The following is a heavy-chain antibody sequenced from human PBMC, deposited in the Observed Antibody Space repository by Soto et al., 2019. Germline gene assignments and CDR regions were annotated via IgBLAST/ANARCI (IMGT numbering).Heavy chain of an antibody. Sequence: VGSLRLSCAASGFTFSDFGMHWVRQAPGKGLEWVAIISYDGILKYYADSVRGRFTISRDTSKGAVYLQMNSLTPEDTAVYYCAKDFKVSGGHYGSLNYYYGMDVWGQGTTVTVSS. CDR3: AKDFKVSGGHYGSLNYYYGMDV. D-gene: IGHD3-10*01. CDR1: GFTFSDFG. CDR2: ISYDGILK. V-gene: IGHV3-30*18. J-gene: IGHJ6*02.